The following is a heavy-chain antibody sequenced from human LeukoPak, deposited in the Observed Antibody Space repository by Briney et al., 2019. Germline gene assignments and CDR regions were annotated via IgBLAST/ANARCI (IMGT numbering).Heavy chain of an antibody. D-gene: IGHD5-24*01. CDR3: AKSGYNRFDY. Sequence: PGGSLRLSCTASGLTFTNAWMSWVRQAPGKGLEWVSTISGSDSSTHYADPVKGRFTISRDNSKNTLYLQMNSLRADDTAVYYCAKSGYNRFDYWGQGTLVTVSS. CDR2: ISGSDSST. CDR1: GLTFTNAW. V-gene: IGHV3-23*01. J-gene: IGHJ4*02.